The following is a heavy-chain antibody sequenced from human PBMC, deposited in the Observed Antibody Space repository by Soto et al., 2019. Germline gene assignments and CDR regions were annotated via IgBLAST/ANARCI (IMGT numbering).Heavy chain of an antibody. CDR2: INTGNGNT. J-gene: IGHJ5*02. CDR3: ATCSLGALQRGWFDP. V-gene: IGHV1-3*04. CDR1: GYIFTNYA. Sequence: QVQLVQSGAAVKKPGASVTVSCKASGYIFTNYALHCVLQAPGQRLEWMGWINTGNGNTKYSQKLQGRVTITRDTSASTAYMELISLRSKPTAVYYCATCSLGALQRGWFDPWGQGTLVTVSS. D-gene: IGHD3-10*01.